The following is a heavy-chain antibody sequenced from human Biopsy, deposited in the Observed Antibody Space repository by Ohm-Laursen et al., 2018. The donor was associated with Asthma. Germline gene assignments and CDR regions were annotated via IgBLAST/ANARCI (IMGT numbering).Heavy chain of an antibody. CDR3: ARTTYGDDGFDP. D-gene: IGHD4-17*01. CDR2: IYYSGTT. J-gene: IGHJ5*02. V-gene: IGHV4-31*03. CDR1: GGSIGRGGYY. Sequence: TLSLTCLVSGGSIGRGGYYWSWMRHFPGKGLEWIGYIYYSGTTYYNPSLKSRLTISVDMSKNQFILHLTSVTAADTAVYYCARTTYGDDGFDPWGQGTPVTVSS.